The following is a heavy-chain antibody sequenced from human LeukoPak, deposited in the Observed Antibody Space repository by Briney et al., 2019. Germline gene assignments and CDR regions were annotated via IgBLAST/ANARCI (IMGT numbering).Heavy chain of an antibody. J-gene: IGHJ4*02. CDR2: ISSSSSYI. CDR1: GFTFSSYS. V-gene: IGHV3-21*01. D-gene: IGHD3-22*01. CDR3: ATDKGYDSSGYHPGNFDY. Sequence: GGSLRLSCAASGFTFSSYSMNCVRQAPGKGLEWVSSISSSSSYIYYADSVKGRFTISRDNAKNSLYLQMNSLRAEDTAVYYCATDKGYDSSGYHPGNFDYWGQGTLVTVSS.